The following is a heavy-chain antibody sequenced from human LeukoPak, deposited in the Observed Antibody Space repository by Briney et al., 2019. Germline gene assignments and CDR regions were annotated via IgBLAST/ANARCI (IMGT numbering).Heavy chain of an antibody. CDR3: AKEGYCSGGSCYRTFDY. Sequence: GGSLRLSCAASEFTFNIYWMSWVRQAPGKGLEWVANINHDGSEKYYVDSVKGRFTISRDNAKNSLYLQMNSLRAEDTAVYYCAKEGYCSGGSCYRTFDYWGQGTLVTVSS. V-gene: IGHV3-7*05. CDR2: INHDGSEK. D-gene: IGHD2-15*01. CDR1: EFTFNIYW. J-gene: IGHJ4*02.